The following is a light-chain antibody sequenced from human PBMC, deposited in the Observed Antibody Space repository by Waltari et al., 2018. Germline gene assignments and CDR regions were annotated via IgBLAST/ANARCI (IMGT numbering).Light chain of an antibody. Sequence: EIVLTQSPATLXLSPXERATLSCRASQSVSSYLAWYQQKPGQAPRLLIYDASNRATGIPARFSGSGSGTDFTLTXSSLEPEDFAVYXCQQRSNWLTFGGXTKXEXK. CDR1: QSVSSY. CDR3: QQRSNWLT. V-gene: IGKV3-11*01. J-gene: IGKJ4*01. CDR2: DAS.